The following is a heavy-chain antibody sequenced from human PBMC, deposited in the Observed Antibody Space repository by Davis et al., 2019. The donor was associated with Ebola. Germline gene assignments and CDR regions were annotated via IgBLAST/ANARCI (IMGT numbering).Heavy chain of an antibody. CDR1: GGSISGYY. V-gene: IGHV4-59*08. CDR3: ARLMYSSGWYGNWFDP. J-gene: IGHJ5*02. CDR2: IYYSGST. D-gene: IGHD6-19*01. Sequence: SETLSLTCTVSGGSISGYYWSWIRQPPGKGLEWIGYIYYSGSTNYNPSLKSRVTISVDTSKNQFSLKLSSVTAADTAVYYCARLMYSSGWYGNWFDPWGQGTLVTVSS.